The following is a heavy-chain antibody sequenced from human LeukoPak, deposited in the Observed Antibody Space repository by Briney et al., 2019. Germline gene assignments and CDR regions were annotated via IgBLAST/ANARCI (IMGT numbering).Heavy chain of an antibody. D-gene: IGHD6-19*01. V-gene: IGHV3-21*01. J-gene: IGHJ6*02. CDR3: ARGVRGVAGNNYGMDV. CDR1: GGSISSSS. Sequence: ASETLSLTCTVSGGSISSSSYYWGWIRQPPGKGLEWVSSISISSDYIYYADSMKGRFTISRDNANNSLYLQINSLRVDDTAVYYCARGVRGVAGNNYGMDVWGQGPTVTVSS. CDR2: ISISSDYI.